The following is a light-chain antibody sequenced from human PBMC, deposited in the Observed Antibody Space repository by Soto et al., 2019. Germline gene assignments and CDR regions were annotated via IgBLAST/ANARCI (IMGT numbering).Light chain of an antibody. Sequence: QSVLTQPPSVSAAPGQRVTISCSGSSSNIESNHVSWYQQLPGTAPRLLILDNAHRPSGIPDRFSGSKSGTSATLGITGLQTGDEADYYCGAWDTSLSAVVFGGGTKLTFL. CDR3: GAWDTSLSAVV. CDR1: SSNIESNH. CDR2: DNA. J-gene: IGLJ2*01. V-gene: IGLV1-51*01.